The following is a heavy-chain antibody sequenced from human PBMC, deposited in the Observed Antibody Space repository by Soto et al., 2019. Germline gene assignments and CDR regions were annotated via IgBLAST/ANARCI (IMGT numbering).Heavy chain of an antibody. CDR2: IYYNGST. Sequence: SETLSLTCTVSGGSISSYYWSWIRQPPGKGLEWIGYIYYNGSTNYNPSLKSRVTISVDTSKNQFSLKLSSVTAADTAVYYCARVRRAYDILTGLYYYGMDVWGQGTTVTVSS. CDR3: ARVRRAYDILTGLYYYGMDV. CDR1: GGSISSYY. D-gene: IGHD3-9*01. V-gene: IGHV4-59*01. J-gene: IGHJ6*02.